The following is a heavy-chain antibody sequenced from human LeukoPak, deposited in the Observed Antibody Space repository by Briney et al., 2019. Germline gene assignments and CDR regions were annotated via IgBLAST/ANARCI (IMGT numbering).Heavy chain of an antibody. D-gene: IGHD4-17*01. CDR2: ISYDGSNK. CDR3: ARDDPYGD. V-gene: IGHV3-30-3*01. CDR1: GFTFSRYA. J-gene: IGHJ4*02. Sequence: GGSLRLSCAASGFTFSRYAMHWVRQAPGKGLEWVAVISYDGSNKYYADSVKGRFTISRDNSKNTLYLQMNSLRAEDTAVYYCARDDPYGDWGQGTLVTVSS.